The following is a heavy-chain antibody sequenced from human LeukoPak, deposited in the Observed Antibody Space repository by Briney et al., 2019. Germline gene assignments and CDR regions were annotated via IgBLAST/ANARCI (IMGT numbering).Heavy chain of an antibody. D-gene: IGHD2-2*02. CDR1: GYTFTCYY. CDR2: INPNSGGT. Sequence: ASVKVSCKASGYTFTCYYMHWVRQAPGQGLEWMGWINPNSGGTNYAQKFQGRVTMTRDTSISTAYMELSRLRSDDTAVYYCASGRGYCSSTSCSTDDAFDLWGQGTMVTVSS. V-gene: IGHV1-2*02. CDR3: ASGRGYCSSTSCSTDDAFDL. J-gene: IGHJ3*01.